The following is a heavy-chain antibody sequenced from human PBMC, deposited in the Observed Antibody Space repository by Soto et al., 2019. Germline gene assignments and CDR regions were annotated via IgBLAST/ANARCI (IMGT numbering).Heavy chain of an antibody. J-gene: IGHJ5*02. D-gene: IGHD1-20*01. V-gene: IGHV4-59*01. CDR1: GDSISSYY. CDR2: IYYSGNT. CDR3: AREGGYNWHAGQNNWFDP. Sequence: SETLSLTCTVSGDSISSYYWSWIRQPPGKGLEWIGYIYYSGNTNYNPSLKSRVTISVDMSKSQFSLKLNSVTAADTAVYYCAREGGYNWHAGQNNWFDPWGQGTPVTVSS.